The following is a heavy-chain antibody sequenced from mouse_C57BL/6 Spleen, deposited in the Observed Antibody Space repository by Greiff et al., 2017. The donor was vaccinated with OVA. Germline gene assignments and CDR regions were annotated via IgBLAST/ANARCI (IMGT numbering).Heavy chain of an antibody. J-gene: IGHJ4*01. V-gene: IGHV5-17*01. CDR2: ISSGSSTI. CDR3: AREFRNY. CDR1: GFTFSDYG. Sequence: EVKVVESGGGLVKPGGSLKLSCAASGFTFSDYGMHWVRQAPEKGLEWVAYISSGSSTIYYADTVKGRFTISRDNAKNTLFLQMTSLRSEDTAMYYCAREFRNYWGQGTSVTVSS.